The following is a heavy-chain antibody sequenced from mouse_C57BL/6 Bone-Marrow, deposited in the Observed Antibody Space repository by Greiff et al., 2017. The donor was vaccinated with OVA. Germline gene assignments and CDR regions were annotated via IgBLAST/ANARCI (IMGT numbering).Heavy chain of an antibody. V-gene: IGHV1-19*01. J-gene: IGHJ4*01. CDR1: GYTFTDYY. CDR3: ARIGAGAMDY. CDR2: INPYNGGT. Sequence: VQLQQSGPVLVKPGASVKMSCKASGYTFTDYYMNWVKQSHGKSLEWIGVINPYNGGTSYNQKFKGKATLTVDKSYSTAYMELNSLTSEDSAVYYCARIGAGAMDYWGQGTSVTVSS.